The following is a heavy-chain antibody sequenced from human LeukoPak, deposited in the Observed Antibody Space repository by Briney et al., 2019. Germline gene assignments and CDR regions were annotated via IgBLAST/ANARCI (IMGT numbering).Heavy chain of an antibody. CDR1: GYTFTSYG. V-gene: IGHV1-2*02. CDR3: ARDQSLGDYGY. Sequence: ASVKVSCKASGYTFTSYGISWVRQAPGQGLEWMGWINPNSGGTNYAQKFQGRVTMTRDTSISTAYMELSRLRSDDTAVYYCARDQSLGDYGYWGQGTLVTVSS. D-gene: IGHD4-17*01. J-gene: IGHJ4*02. CDR2: INPNSGGT.